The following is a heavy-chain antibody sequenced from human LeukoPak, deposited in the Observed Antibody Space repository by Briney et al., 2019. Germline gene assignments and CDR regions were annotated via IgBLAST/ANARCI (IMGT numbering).Heavy chain of an antibody. Sequence: SETLSLTCTVSGGSISSGDYYWSWIRQPPGKGLEWIGYIYYSGSTYYNPSLKSRVTISVDTSKNQFSLKLSSLTAADTTIYCCASDSGSSPFAYSGQGTLVTVSS. V-gene: IGHV4-30-4*08. CDR3: ASDSGSSPFAY. J-gene: IGHJ4*02. CDR2: IYYSGST. D-gene: IGHD1-26*01. CDR1: GGSISSGDYY.